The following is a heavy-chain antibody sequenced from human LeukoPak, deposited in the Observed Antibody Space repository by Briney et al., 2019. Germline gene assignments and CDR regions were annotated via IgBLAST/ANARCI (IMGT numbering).Heavy chain of an antibody. CDR3: ARHGGDFWSGSPPAYFDP. CDR1: GGPISRYF. V-gene: IGHV4-59*08. D-gene: IGHD3-3*01. J-gene: IGHJ5*02. Sequence: KPSETLSLTCTLSGGPISRYFWSWIRQSPGKGLEWIAYIHNGVITNYNPSLKSRATISADTSNNLFFLRLTSVTAADTAVYYCARHGGDFWSGSPPAYFDPWGQGTLVTVSS. CDR2: IHNGVIT.